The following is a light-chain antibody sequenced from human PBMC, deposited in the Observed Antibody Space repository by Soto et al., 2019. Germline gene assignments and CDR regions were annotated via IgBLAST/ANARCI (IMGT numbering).Light chain of an antibody. CDR2: VNSDGSN. Sequence: QPVLTQSPSASASLGASVKLTCTLSSGHSRYAIAWHQQQPEKVPRYLMKVNSDGSNNKGDGIPDRFSGSSSGTERYLTISRLQSEDAADYYCQTWGTGIRVFGGGPKLTVL. CDR1: SGHSRYA. J-gene: IGLJ3*02. CDR3: QTWGTGIRV. V-gene: IGLV4-69*01.